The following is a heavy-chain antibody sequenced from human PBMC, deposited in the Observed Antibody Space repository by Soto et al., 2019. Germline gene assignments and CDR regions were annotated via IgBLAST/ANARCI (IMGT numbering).Heavy chain of an antibody. J-gene: IGHJ4*02. CDR2: INPSSGDT. D-gene: IGHD3-9*01. Sequence: ASVKVSCKASGYTFTSQNMHWVRQAPGQGLEWMGIINPSSGDTTYAQKFRGRVTMTSDTSTSTVNMELTSLRSEDTAVYYCATLTKYDILTGFYPCWGQGTLVTVSS. V-gene: IGHV1-46*01. CDR1: GYTFTSQN. CDR3: ATLTKYDILTGFYPC.